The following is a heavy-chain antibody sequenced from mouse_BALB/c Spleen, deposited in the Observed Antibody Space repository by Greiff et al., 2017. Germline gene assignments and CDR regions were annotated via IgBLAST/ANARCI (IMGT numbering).Heavy chain of an antibody. Sequence: VKLMESGPELVKPGASVRISCKASGYTFTSYYIHWVKQRPGQGLEWIGWIYPGNVNTKYNEKFKGKATLTADKSSSTAYMQLSSLTSEDSAVYFCARGGSMMVTPWFAYWGQGTLVTVSA. CDR3: ARGGSMMVTPWFAY. CDR1: GYTFTSYY. CDR2: IYPGNVNT. J-gene: IGHJ3*01. D-gene: IGHD2-3*01. V-gene: IGHV1S56*01.